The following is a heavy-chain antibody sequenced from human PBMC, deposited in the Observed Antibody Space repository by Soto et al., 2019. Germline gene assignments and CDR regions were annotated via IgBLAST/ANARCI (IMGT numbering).Heavy chain of an antibody. Sequence: SETLSLTCTVSGGSISSSNYFWGWIRQPPGKGLEWIGSMYYSGGTYFNPSLKSRVTISADTSKNQFSLRLSSVTAADTAVYYCASGGPRWSGEFYFDYWGQGTLVTVSS. V-gene: IGHV4-39*01. CDR1: GGSISSSNYF. CDR3: ASGGPRWSGEFYFDY. D-gene: IGHD3-10*01. CDR2: MYYSGGT. J-gene: IGHJ4*02.